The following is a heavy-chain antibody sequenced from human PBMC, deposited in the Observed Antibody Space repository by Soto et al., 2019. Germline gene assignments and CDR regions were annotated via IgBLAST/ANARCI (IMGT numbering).Heavy chain of an antibody. D-gene: IGHD1-26*01. CDR2: IIPMFGTA. Sequence: QVQLVQSGAEVKKPGSSVKVSCKAYGGAFSTYAITWLRQAPGQGLEWMGGIIPMFGTANYAQKFRGRVTVTADESTSTAHMELSSLRSEDTAVYYCARGWETVGTTTPFAYWGQGTLVTVSS. CDR1: GGAFSTYA. CDR3: ARGWETVGTTTPFAY. V-gene: IGHV1-69*01. J-gene: IGHJ4*02.